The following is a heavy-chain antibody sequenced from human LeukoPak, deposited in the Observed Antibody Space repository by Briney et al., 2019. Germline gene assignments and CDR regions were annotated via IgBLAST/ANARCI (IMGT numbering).Heavy chain of an antibody. J-gene: IGHJ1*01. CDR1: GYTFTSYG. D-gene: IGHD3-22*01. V-gene: IGHV1-18*01. CDR3: ARGQYYYDSSGYYLFQH. Sequence: ASVKVSCKASGYTFTSYGISWVRQAPGQGLEWMGWISAYNGNTNYAQKLQGRVTMTTDTSTSTAYMELRSLRFDDTAVYYCARGQYYYDSSGYYLFQHWGQGTLVTVSS. CDR2: ISAYNGNT.